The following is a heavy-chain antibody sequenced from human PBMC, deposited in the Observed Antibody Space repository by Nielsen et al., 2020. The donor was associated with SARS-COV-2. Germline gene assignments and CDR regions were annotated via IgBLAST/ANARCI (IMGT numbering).Heavy chain of an antibody. V-gene: IGHV3-74*03. CDR3: AKVVVAGDLTPFDY. CDR1: GFIFSNYR. J-gene: IGHJ4*02. Sequence: GESLKISCAASGFIFSNYRMHWVRQAPGQGLVWVSHINPDESKTTYADSVKGRFTISRDNSRDTLYLQMNSLRAEDTAKYYCAKVVVAGDLTPFDYWGQGTLVTVSS. CDR2: INPDESKT. D-gene: IGHD2-15*01.